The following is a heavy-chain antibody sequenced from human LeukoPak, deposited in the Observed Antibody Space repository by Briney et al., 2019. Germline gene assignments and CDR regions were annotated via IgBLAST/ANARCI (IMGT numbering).Heavy chain of an antibody. Sequence: ASVKVSCKASGYTFTSYYMHWVRQAPGQGLERMGIINPSGGSTSYAQKFQGRVTTTRDTSTSTVYMELSSLRSEDTAVYYCARGRLARRWLLGATMGYDYWGQGTLVTVSS. J-gene: IGHJ4*02. CDR3: ARGRLARRWLLGATMGYDY. D-gene: IGHD1-26*01. CDR2: INPSGGST. V-gene: IGHV1-46*01. CDR1: GYTFTSYY.